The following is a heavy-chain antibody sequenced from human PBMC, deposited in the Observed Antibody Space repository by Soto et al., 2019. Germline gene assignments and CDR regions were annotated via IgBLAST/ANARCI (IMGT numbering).Heavy chain of an antibody. Sequence: QVQLVESGGGVVQPGRSLRLSCAASGFTFSSYGMHWVRQAPGKGLEWVAVIWYDGSNKYYADSVKGRFTISRDNSKNPLYLQMNSLRAEDTAVYYCARFGAAGPSRQANYYYYYGMDVWGQGTTVTVSS. CDR3: ARFGAAGPSRQANYYYYYGMDV. V-gene: IGHV3-33*01. CDR2: IWYDGSNK. CDR1: GFTFSSYG. D-gene: IGHD6-13*01. J-gene: IGHJ6*02.